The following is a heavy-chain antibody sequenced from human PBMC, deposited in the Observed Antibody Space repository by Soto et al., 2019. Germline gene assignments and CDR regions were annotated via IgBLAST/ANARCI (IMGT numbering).Heavy chain of an antibody. CDR3: ARHILAVATNYNFYYGMDV. V-gene: IGHV4-39*01. J-gene: IGHJ6*02. CDR1: GDSLSSGRNY. CDR2: VSHSGST. D-gene: IGHD5-12*01. Sequence: SETLSLTCTVSGDSLSSGRNYWAWIRQAPGKGPEWIGSVSHSGSTYYNPSLKSRVSISVDTFKNQFSLKLTTVTAADSAVYYCARHILAVATNYNFYYGMDVWGRGTTVTVSS.